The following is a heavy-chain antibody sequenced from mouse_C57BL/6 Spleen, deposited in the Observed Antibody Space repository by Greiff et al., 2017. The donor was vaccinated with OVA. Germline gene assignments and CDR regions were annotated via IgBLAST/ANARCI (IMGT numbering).Heavy chain of an antibody. J-gene: IGHJ3*01. Sequence: QVQLKESGPELVKPGASVKISCKASGYSFTSYYIHWVKQRPGQGLEWIGWIYPGSGNTKYNEKFKGKATLTADTSSSTAYMQLSSLTSEDSAVYYCAREDSSGRGGFAYWGQGTLVTVSA. CDR1: GYSFTSYY. V-gene: IGHV1-66*01. CDR3: AREDSSGRGGFAY. D-gene: IGHD3-2*02. CDR2: IYPGSGNT.